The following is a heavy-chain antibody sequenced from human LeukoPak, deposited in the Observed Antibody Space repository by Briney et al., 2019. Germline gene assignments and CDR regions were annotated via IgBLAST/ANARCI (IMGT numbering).Heavy chain of an antibody. J-gene: IGHJ4*02. V-gene: IGHV4-59*08. CDR3: ARQLRGEAVAGHLQPFDY. CDR1: GGSISSYY. Sequence: PSETLSLTCTVSGGSISSYYWNWIRQPPGKGLEWIGYIYYSGSTNYNPSLKSRVTISVDTSKNQFSLKLSSVTVADTAVYFCARQLRGEAVAGHLQPFDYWGQGTLVTVSS. D-gene: IGHD6-19*01. CDR2: IYYSGST.